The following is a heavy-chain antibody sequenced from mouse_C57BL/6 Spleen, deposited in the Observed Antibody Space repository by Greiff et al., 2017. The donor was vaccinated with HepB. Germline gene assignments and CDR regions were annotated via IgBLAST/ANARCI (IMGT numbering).Heavy chain of an antibody. V-gene: IGHV5-9-1*02. J-gene: IGHJ4*01. Sequence: EVQRVESGEGLVKPGGSLKLSCAASGFTFSSYAMSWVRQTPEKRLEWVAYISSGGDYIYYADTVKGRFTISRDNARNTLYLQMSRLKSEDTAMYYGTRTTLDGYYGAMDYWGQGTSVTVSS. CDR3: TRTTLDGYYGAMDY. D-gene: IGHD2-3*01. CDR1: GFTFSSYA. CDR2: ISSGGDYI.